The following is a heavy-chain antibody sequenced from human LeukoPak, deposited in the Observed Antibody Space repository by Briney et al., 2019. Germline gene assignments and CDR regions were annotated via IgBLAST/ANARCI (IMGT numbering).Heavy chain of an antibody. CDR1: EFTVSSNS. V-gene: IGHV3-53*01. CDR2: VYSGGST. Sequence: GGSLRLSCAASEFTVSSNSMSWVRQAPGKGLEWVSGVYSGGSTFYTDSVKGRFIISRDSSKNTLYLQMNTLRAEDTAVYYCAGGHSSGSYFNAYHLWGQGTMVTVSS. CDR3: AGGHSSGSYFNAYHL. D-gene: IGHD3-22*01. J-gene: IGHJ3*01.